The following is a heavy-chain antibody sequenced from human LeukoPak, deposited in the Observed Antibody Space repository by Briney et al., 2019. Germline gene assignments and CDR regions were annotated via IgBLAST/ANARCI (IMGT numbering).Heavy chain of an antibody. J-gene: IGHJ6*03. CDR1: GFTFSNYA. CDR2: ISGSGSST. CDR3: AKGYQLLSHYYYYMDV. D-gene: IGHD2-2*01. Sequence: GGSLRLSCVASGFTFSNYAMDWVRQAPGKGLEWVSAISGSGSSTYYADSVKGRFTISRDNSKNTLYLQMNSLRAEDTAVYYCAKGYQLLSHYYYYMDVWGKGTTVTVSS. V-gene: IGHV3-23*01.